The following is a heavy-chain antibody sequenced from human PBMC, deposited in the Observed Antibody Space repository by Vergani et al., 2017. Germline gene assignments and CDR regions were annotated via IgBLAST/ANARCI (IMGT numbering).Heavy chain of an antibody. J-gene: IGHJ6*02. Sequence: EVQLVESGGGLVKPGGSLRLSCAASGFTFSNAWMSWVRQAPGKGLEWVGRIKSKTDGGTTDYAAPVKGRFTISRDDSKNTLYLLMNSLKTEDTAVYYCTSGYCSSTSCYNYYYYGMDVWGQGP. CDR1: GFTFSNAW. V-gene: IGHV3-15*01. CDR3: TSGYCSSTSCYNYYYYGMDV. D-gene: IGHD2-2*01. CDR2: IKSKTDGGTT.